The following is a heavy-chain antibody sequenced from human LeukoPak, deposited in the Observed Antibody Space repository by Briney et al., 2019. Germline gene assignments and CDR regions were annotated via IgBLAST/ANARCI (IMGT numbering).Heavy chain of an antibody. D-gene: IGHD3-22*01. V-gene: IGHV1-2*02. Sequence: GASVKVSCKATGYTFTDYYMHWVRQAPGQGLEWMGWINPNSGGTNYAQKFQGRVTMTRDTSISTAYMELSRLRSDDTAVYYCARDRGTDSSPFDYWGQGTLVTVSS. CDR1: GYTFTDYY. J-gene: IGHJ4*02. CDR2: INPNSGGT. CDR3: ARDRGTDSSPFDY.